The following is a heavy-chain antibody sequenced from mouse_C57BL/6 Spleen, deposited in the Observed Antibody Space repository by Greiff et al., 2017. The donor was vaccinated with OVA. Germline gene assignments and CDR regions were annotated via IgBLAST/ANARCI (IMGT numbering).Heavy chain of an antibody. CDR2: ISSGSSTI. CDR1: GFTFSDYG. V-gene: IGHV5-17*01. D-gene: IGHD1-1*01. CDR3: ARGANIRDDYGSSLDYFDY. Sequence: EVKLMESGGGLVKPGGSLKLSCAASGFTFSDYGMHWVRQAPEKGLEWVAYISSGSSTIYYADTVKGRFTFSRDNAENTLFLQMTMLRSEDTAMYYCARGANIRDDYGSSLDYFDYWGKGTTLTVAS. J-gene: IGHJ2*01.